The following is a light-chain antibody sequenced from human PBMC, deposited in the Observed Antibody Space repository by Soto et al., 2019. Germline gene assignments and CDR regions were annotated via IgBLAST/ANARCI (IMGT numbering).Light chain of an antibody. CDR2: ATS. V-gene: IGKV3-11*01. CDR1: QSITNY. Sequence: EIVLAQSPATLSLSPGERATLSCRASQSITNYLGWYQQKPGQAPRLLIYATSNRATGIPARFSGSGSGTDFTLTISSLEPQDFSVYYCQQRYRCPVKFGQGTRPEI. CDR3: QQRYRCPVK. J-gene: IGKJ5*01.